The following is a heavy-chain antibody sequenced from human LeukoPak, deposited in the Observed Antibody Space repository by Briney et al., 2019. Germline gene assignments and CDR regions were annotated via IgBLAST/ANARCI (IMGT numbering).Heavy chain of an antibody. CDR1: GGSISSYY. J-gene: IGHJ6*02. D-gene: IGHD1-7*01. CDR3: ARGAGLELLPYYYGMDV. Sequence: SETLSLTCTVSGGSISSYYWSWIRQPAGKGLEWIGRIYTSGSTNYNPSLKSRVTMSVDTSKNQFSLKLSSVTAADTAVYYCARGAGLELLPYYYGMDVWGQGTTVTVSS. V-gene: IGHV4-4*07. CDR2: IYTSGST.